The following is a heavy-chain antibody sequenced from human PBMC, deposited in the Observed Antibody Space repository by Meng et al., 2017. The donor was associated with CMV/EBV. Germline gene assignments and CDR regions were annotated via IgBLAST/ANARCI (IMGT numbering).Heavy chain of an antibody. CDR2: INPNSGGT. CDR3: ARGSGIAAAGTFDY. CDR1: GYTFTGYY. D-gene: IGHD6-13*01. J-gene: IGHJ4*02. V-gene: IGHV1-2*02. Sequence: QVQVVQAGAGVKKPGASVKVSCKASGYTFTGYYMHWVRQAPGQGLELMGWINPNSGGTNYAQKFQGRVTMTRDTSISTAYMELSRLRSDDTAVYYCARGSGIAAAGTFDYWGQGTLVTVSS.